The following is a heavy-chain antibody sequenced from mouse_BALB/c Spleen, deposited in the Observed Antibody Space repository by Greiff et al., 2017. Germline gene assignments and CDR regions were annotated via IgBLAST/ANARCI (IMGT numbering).Heavy chain of an antibody. J-gene: IGHJ2*01. D-gene: IGHD1-1*01. Sequence: EVMLVESGGGLVKPGGSLKLSCAASGFTFSSYTMSWVRQTPEKRLEWVATISSGGSYTYYPDSVKGRFTISRDNAKNTLYLQMSSLKSEDTAMYYCTRNLATTGDYWGQGTTLTVSS. CDR1: GFTFSSYT. V-gene: IGHV5-6-4*01. CDR3: TRNLATTGDY. CDR2: ISSGGSYT.